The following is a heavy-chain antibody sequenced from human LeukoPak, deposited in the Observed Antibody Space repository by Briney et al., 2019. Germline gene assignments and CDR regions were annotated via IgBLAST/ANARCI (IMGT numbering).Heavy chain of an antibody. D-gene: IGHD2-21*02. J-gene: IGHJ1*01. Sequence: PGGSLRLSCAASGFTFNDYYMSWIRQAPGKGLEWVSYISTSSTNIHYADSVKGRFTISRDNAKNSLYLEMNSLRPEDTAVYYCASAEVVAYCGGDCYSGDEYFLDWGEGTLVTVSS. CDR2: ISTSSTNI. CDR3: ASAEVVAYCGGDCYSGDEYFLD. V-gene: IGHV3-11*01. CDR1: GFTFNDYY.